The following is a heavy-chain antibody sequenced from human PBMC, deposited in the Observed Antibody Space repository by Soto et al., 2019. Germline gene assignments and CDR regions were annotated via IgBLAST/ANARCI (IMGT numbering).Heavy chain of an antibody. CDR3: AKTGGGYCSGGSCYYYYYMDV. D-gene: IGHD2-15*01. CDR2: ISGSGGST. V-gene: IGHV3-23*01. Sequence: GGSLRLSCAASGVNFSSYAMSWVRQAPGKGLEWVSAISGSGGSTYYADSVKGRFTISRDNSKNTLYLQMNSLRAEDTAVYYCAKTGGGYCSGGSCYYYYYMDVWGKGTTVTVSS. J-gene: IGHJ6*03. CDR1: GVNFSSYA.